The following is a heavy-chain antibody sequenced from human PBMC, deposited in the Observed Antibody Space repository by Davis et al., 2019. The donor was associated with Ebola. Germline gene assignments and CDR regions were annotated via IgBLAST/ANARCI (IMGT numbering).Heavy chain of an antibody. V-gene: IGHV3-15*01. CDR1: GFTFSTHA. Sequence: GGPLRPSCSVPGFTFSTHAMSWVRQAPGRGLEWVGRIKSISDGGATDYAAPMKDRFLISRDDSRSTLYLQISSLRGEDTAVYYCYTGGIPWGQGTLVTVSS. CDR3: YTGGIP. J-gene: IGHJ5*02. CDR2: IKSISDGGAT.